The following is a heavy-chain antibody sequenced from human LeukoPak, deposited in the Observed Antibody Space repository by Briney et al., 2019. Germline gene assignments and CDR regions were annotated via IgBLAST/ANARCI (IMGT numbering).Heavy chain of an antibody. CDR3: AKDPMFSSPLAYFEY. CDR1: GFAFSSYA. CDR2: ISGSGGIT. J-gene: IGHJ4*02. Sequence: PGGSLRLSCAASGFAFSSYAMNWVRQAPGQGLEWVSAISGSGGITFYADSVKGRFTISRDNSKNTLCLQMNRLRAEDTAVYYCAKDPMFSSPLAYFEYWGQGSLVTVSS. V-gene: IGHV3-23*01. D-gene: IGHD6-19*01.